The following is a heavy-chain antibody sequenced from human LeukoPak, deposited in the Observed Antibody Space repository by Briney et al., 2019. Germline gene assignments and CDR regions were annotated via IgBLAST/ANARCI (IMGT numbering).Heavy chain of an antibody. CDR1: GYNFTQYD. Sequence: GASVKVSCQGSGYNFTQYDINWVRQAPGQGREWMGWMNPNSGNTGYTQKFQGRVTMTRNTSISTAYMELSSLRSEDTAVYYCARDDDSSGYFDYWGQGTLVTVSS. J-gene: IGHJ4*02. V-gene: IGHV1-8*01. CDR2: MNPNSGNT. D-gene: IGHD3-22*01. CDR3: ARDDDSSGYFDY.